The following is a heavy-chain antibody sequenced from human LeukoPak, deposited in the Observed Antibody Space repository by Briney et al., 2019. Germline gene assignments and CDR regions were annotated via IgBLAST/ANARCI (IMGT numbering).Heavy chain of an antibody. CDR1: GAPISSRLYY. V-gene: IGHV4-39*07. CDR3: ARDDFSLVGMDL. CDR2: IYYSGDT. D-gene: IGHD3-3*01. J-gene: IGHJ6*03. Sequence: PSETLSLTCTFSGAPISSRLYYWVWIRQPPGKGLQWIGGIYYSGDTYYNPSLKSRLTVSLDTSKNQFSLNLTSVTAADTAAYYCARDDFSLVGMDLWGKGTTVIVSS.